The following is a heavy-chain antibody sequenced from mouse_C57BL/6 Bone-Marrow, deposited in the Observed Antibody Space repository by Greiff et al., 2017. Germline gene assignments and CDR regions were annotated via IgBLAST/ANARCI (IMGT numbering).Heavy chain of an antibody. J-gene: IGHJ1*03. Sequence: VQLQQSGPELVKPGASVKIPCKASGYTFTDYNMDWVKQSHGKSLEWIGDINPNNGGTIYNQKFKGKATLTVDKSSSTAYLQLSSLTSEDTAVYYCTTTVVDVGFDVWGTGTTVTVSS. V-gene: IGHV1-18*01. D-gene: IGHD1-1*01. CDR1: GYTFTDYN. CDR2: INPNNGGT. CDR3: TTTVVDVGFDV.